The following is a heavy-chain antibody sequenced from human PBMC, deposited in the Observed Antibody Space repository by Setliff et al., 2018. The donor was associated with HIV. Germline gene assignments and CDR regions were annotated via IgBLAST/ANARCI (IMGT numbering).Heavy chain of an antibody. CDR3: ARVTYFYYYYMDV. Sequence: PSETLSLTCAVYGGSFSGYYWAWIRHPPGKGLEWIGEIKHNGSSNSNPSLKSRLTLSVDTSKNQFSLKLKSVTAADTAVYYCARVTYFYYYYMDVWGQGTTVTVSS. D-gene: IGHD5-18*01. J-gene: IGHJ6*02. CDR2: IKHNGSS. CDR1: GGSFSGYY. V-gene: IGHV4-34*01.